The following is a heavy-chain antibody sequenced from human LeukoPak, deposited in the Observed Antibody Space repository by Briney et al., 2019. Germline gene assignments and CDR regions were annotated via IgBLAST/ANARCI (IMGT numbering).Heavy chain of an antibody. CDR3: ARDSGDYGSGTREPDNWFDP. V-gene: IGHV1-2*04. D-gene: IGHD3-10*01. J-gene: IGHJ5*02. CDR2: INPNSGGT. Sequence: GASVKVSCKASGYTFTSLDINWVRQAPGQGLEWMGWINPNSGGTNYAQKFQGWVTMTRDTSISTAYMELSRLRSDDTAVYYCARDSGDYGSGTREPDNWFDPWGQGTLVTVSS. CDR1: GYTFTSLD.